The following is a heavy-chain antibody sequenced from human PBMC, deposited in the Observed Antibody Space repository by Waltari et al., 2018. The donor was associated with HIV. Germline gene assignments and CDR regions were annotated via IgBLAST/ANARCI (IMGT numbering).Heavy chain of an antibody. CDR3: ARHPCSSTTCYKFDP. D-gene: IGHD2-2*02. CDR2: IYYSGST. Sequence: QVQLQESGPGLVKPSETLSLTCTVSGGSISSYYWSWIRQPPGKGLEWIGYIYYSGSTNYNPSLKSRVTISVDTSKNQFSLKLTSVTAADTAVYYCARHPCSSTTCYKFDPWGQGTLV. CDR1: GGSISSYY. J-gene: IGHJ5*02. V-gene: IGHV4-59*08.